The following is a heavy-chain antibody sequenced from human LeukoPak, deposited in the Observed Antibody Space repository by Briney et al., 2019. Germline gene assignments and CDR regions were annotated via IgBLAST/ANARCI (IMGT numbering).Heavy chain of an antibody. CDR2: LYYSGST. CDR3: ATEGYYDSSGYKTGVAFDI. J-gene: IGHJ3*02. Sequence: SETLSLTCSVSGASISSSSYYWGWIRQPPGKGLEWIGSLYYSGSTYYNPSLKSRVTISVDTSKNQFSLKLSSVTAADTAVYYCATEGYYDSSGYKTGVAFDIWGQGTMVTVSS. D-gene: IGHD3-22*01. CDR1: GASISSSSYY. V-gene: IGHV4-39*07.